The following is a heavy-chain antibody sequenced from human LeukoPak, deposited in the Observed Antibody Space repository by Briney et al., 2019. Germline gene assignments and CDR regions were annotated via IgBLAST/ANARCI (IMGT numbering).Heavy chain of an antibody. CDR1: SASIRSSNYY. CDR2: IYYNGNT. V-gene: IGHV4-39*01. J-gene: IGHJ4*02. CDR3: GRLDDYDYSAW. D-gene: IGHD3-22*01. Sequence: SETLSLTCTVSSASIRSSNYYWGWIRQPPGKGLEWIGSIYYNGNTYYNPSLKSRVTITVDTSKNQFSLKLNSVTAADTAVYFCGRLDDYDYSAWWGQGILVTVSS.